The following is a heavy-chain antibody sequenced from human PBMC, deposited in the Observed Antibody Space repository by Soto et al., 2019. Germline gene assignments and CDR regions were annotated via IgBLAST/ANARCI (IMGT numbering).Heavy chain of an antibody. D-gene: IGHD6-13*01. Sequence: QVQLRESGPGLVKPSQTLSLTCTVSGGSINSGGYYWNWIRQHPGKGLEWIGYMYYSGSTYYNPFLRSRFIISADTSENHFSLKLSSVTASDTAVYFCARVYRQSGYSSSWVFDYWGQGTLVNVSS. CDR3: ARVYRQSGYSSSWVFDY. V-gene: IGHV4-31*03. CDR2: MYYSGST. CDR1: GGSINSGGYY. J-gene: IGHJ4*02.